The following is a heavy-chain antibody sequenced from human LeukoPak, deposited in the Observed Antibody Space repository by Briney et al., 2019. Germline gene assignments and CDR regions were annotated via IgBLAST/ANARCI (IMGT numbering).Heavy chain of an antibody. CDR1: GYTFTGYY. D-gene: IGHD5-24*01. V-gene: IGHV1-2*02. Sequence: GASVKVSCKASGYTFTGYYMHWVRQAPGRGLEWMGWINPHSGGTNYAQKFQGRVTMTRDTSINTAYMDLSSLRSDDTAVYYCARGRDDYNLFDYWGQGNLVTVSS. CDR2: INPHSGGT. CDR3: ARGRDDYNLFDY. J-gene: IGHJ4*02.